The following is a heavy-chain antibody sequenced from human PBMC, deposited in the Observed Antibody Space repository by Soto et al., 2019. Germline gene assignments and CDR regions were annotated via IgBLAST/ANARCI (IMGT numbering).Heavy chain of an antibody. J-gene: IGHJ4*02. CDR3: ASGSSSWDEYYFDY. Sequence: SETLSLTCTVSGGSISSGDYYWSWIRQPPGKGLEWIGYIYYSGSTYYNPSLKSRVTISVDTSKSQFSLKLSSVTAADTAVYYCASGSSSWDEYYFDYWGQGTLVTVSS. D-gene: IGHD6-13*01. CDR1: GGSISSGDYY. CDR2: IYYSGST. V-gene: IGHV4-30-4*01.